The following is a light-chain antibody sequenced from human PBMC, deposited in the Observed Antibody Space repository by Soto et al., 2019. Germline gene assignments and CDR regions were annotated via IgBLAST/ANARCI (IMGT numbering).Light chain of an antibody. CDR2: GNS. CDR1: SSNIGAGYD. Sequence: QSVLTQSPSVSGAPGQRVTISCTGSSSNIGAGYDVHWYQQLPGTAPKLLIYGNSNRPSGVPDRFSGSKSGTSASLAITGLQAEDEADDYCQSYDSSLSGAVFGGGTKLTVL. V-gene: IGLV1-40*01. J-gene: IGLJ2*01. CDR3: QSYDSSLSGAV.